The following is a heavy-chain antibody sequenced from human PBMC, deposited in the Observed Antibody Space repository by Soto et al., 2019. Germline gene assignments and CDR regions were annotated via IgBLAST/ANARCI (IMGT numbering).Heavy chain of an antibody. CDR1: GFPFSSYG. J-gene: IGHJ6*03. V-gene: IGHV3-30*18. CDR2: ISYDGSNK. Sequence: ALRLSCAASGFPFSSYGMHWVRQAPGKGLEWVAVISYDGSNKYYADSVKGRFTISRDNSKNTLYLQMNSLRAEDTAVYYCAKEGYSSSWGSKRYYYYYMDVWGKGTTVTVSS. D-gene: IGHD6-6*01. CDR3: AKEGYSSSWGSKRYYYYYMDV.